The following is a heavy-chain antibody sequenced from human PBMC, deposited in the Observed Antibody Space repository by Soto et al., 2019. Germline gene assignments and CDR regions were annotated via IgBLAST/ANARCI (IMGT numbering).Heavy chain of an antibody. Sequence: SETLSLTCTVSGGSISSYYWSWIRQPPGKGLEWIGYIYYSGSTNYNPSLKSRVTISVDTSKNQFSLKLSSVTAADTAVYYCAKIRGAHYYYYYYMDVWGKGTTVTVSS. CDR2: IYYSGST. V-gene: IGHV4-59*08. CDR3: AKIRGAHYYYYYYMDV. D-gene: IGHD1-26*01. J-gene: IGHJ6*03. CDR1: GGSISSYY.